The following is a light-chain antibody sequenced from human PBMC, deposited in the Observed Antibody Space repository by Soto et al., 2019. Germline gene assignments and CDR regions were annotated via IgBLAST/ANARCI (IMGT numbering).Light chain of an antibody. J-gene: IGLJ2*01. Sequence: NFMLTQPHSVSESPGKTVTISCTRSSGSIASNYVQWYQQLPGSAPTTVIYEDNQRPSGVPDRFSGSIDSSSNSASLTISGLKTEDEADYYCQYYDSSWVVFGGGTKLTV. CDR1: SGSIASNY. V-gene: IGLV6-57*04. CDR2: EDN. CDR3: QYYDSSWVV.